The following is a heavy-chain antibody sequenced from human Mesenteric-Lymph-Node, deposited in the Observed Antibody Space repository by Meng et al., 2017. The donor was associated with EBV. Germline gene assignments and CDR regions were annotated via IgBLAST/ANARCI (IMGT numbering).Heavy chain of an antibody. CDR3: ARESPSMTGAGTFDY. Sequence: QCQVVQSGPEIKKPVASVNVSCKASGYTFSNFGISWVRQAPGQGLEWLAWISVYNGNTKYGQKLQGRVTVTTDKSTSTAYMELRSLRSDDTAVYYCARESPSMTGAGTFDYWGQGTLVTVSS. CDR2: ISVYNGNT. CDR1: GYTFSNFG. J-gene: IGHJ4*02. D-gene: IGHD6-13*01. V-gene: IGHV1-18*01.